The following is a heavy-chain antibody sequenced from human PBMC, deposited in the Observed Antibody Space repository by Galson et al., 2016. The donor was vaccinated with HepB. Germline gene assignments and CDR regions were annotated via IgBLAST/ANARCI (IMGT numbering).Heavy chain of an antibody. CDR1: GDSISSNNW. V-gene: IGHV4-4*02. J-gene: IGHJ5*02. Sequence: SETLSLTCAVSGDSISSNNWWSWVRQPPGMGLEWIGDIYHSGSTHYNPSLKSRVTFSVDKSKNQFSLKLSSVTAADTAMYYCARQTTQSFETSSRKSYWVDPWGQRILVTVSS. D-gene: IGHD2-2*01. CDR3: ARQTTQSFETSSRKSYWVDP. CDR2: IYHSGST.